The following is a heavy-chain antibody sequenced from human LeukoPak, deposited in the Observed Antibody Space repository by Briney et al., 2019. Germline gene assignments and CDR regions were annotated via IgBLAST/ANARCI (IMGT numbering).Heavy chain of an antibody. CDR2: IKEDGTEK. D-gene: IGHD6-13*01. J-gene: IGHJ6*03. CDR1: GFTFSSYW. V-gene: IGHV3-7*01. CDR3: ARDKAVRCRQLGGDYYYYYMDV. Sequence: GGSLRLSCAASGFTFSSYWMSWVRQAPGKGLEWGANIKEDGTEKYYMDSMKGRFTIARDHAKNSLYLQMSSLRAEDTAVYYCARDKAVRCRQLGGDYYYYYMDVWGKGTTVTVSS.